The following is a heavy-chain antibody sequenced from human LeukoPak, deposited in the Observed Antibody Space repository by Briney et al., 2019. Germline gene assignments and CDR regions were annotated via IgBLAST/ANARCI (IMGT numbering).Heavy chain of an antibody. J-gene: IGHJ4*02. CDR2: IYYSGST. CDR1: GFTFSSYW. D-gene: IGHD1-26*01. V-gene: IGHV4-59*01. Sequence: PGGSLRLSCAASGFTFSSYWMSWIRQPPGKGLEWIGYIYYSGSTNYNPSFKSRVTISVDTSKNQFSLKLSSVTAADTAVYYCARDNYSGSFFDYWGQGTLVTVSS. CDR3: ARDNYSGSFFDY.